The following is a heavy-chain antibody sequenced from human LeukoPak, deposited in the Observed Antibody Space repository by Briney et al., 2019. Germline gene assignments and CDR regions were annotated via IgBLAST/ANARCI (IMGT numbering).Heavy chain of an antibody. CDR3: ARGRITMVRGVSRVYGMDV. J-gene: IGHJ6*04. CDR2: INHGGST. V-gene: IGHV4-34*01. CDR1: GVSFSGYY. Sequence: KTSETLSLTCAVYGVSFSGYYWSWIRQPPGKGLEWIGEINHGGSTNYNPSLKSRVTISVDTSKNQFSLKLSSVTAADTAVYYCARGRITMVRGVSRVYGMDVWGKGTTVTVSS. D-gene: IGHD3-10*01.